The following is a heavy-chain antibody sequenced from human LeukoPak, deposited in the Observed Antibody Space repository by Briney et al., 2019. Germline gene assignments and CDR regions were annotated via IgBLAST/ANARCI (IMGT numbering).Heavy chain of an antibody. CDR1: GVSFNDYY. CDR2: INHSGYT. V-gene: IGHV4-34*01. D-gene: IGHD4-17*01. J-gene: IGHJ4*02. CDR3: TRMTTGHDY. Sequence: TPSETLSFTCAVSGVSFNDYYWSWVRQTPGRGLEWIGEINHSGYTNDSPSLKSRVTLSIDTSRKQFSLNLRSVTVADTGIYYCTRMTTGHDYWGQGTLVTVSS.